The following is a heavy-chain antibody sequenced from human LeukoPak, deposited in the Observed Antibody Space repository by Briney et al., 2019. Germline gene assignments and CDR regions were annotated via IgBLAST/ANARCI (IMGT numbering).Heavy chain of an antibody. CDR3: ARGADYGDYRYAFDI. CDR2: ISAYNGNT. V-gene: IGHV1-18*01. J-gene: IGHJ3*02. CDR1: GYTFTSYG. Sequence: ASVKVSCKASGYTFTSYGISWVRQAPGQGLEWMGWISAYNGNTNYAQKLQGRVTMTTGTSTSTAYMELRSLRSDDTAVYYCARGADYGDYRYAFDIWGQGTMVTVSS. D-gene: IGHD4-17*01.